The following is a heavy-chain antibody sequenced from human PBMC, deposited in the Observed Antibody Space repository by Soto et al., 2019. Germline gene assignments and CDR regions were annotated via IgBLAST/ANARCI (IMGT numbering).Heavy chain of an antibody. D-gene: IGHD2-8*02. CDR1: GGSFSGYY. Sequence: SETLSLTCAVYGGSFSGYYWTWIRQPPGTGLEWIGEINHSGSTNYNPSLKSRVTISVDTSKNQFSLKLTSVTAADTAVYYCERQKLTGLFDYWGQATLVTVS. CDR2: INHSGST. V-gene: IGHV4-34*01. CDR3: ERQKLTGLFDY. J-gene: IGHJ4*02.